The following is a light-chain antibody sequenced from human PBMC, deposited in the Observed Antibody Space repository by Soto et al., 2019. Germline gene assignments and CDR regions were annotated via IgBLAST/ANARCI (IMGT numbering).Light chain of an antibody. CDR1: QSISVW. V-gene: IGKV1-5*03. CDR2: KAS. J-gene: IGKJ4*01. CDR3: QQSNSYPLN. Sequence: DIQMTQSPSTLSASVGDRVTITCRASQSISVWLAWYQQKPGKAPNLLIYKASTLESGVPSRFSGSGSGTEFNLTISSLQPDDLATYYCQQSNSYPLNIGGGTKVEIK.